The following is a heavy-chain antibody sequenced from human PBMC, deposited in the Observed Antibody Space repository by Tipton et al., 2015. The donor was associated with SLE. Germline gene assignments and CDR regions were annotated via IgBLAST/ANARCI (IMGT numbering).Heavy chain of an antibody. V-gene: IGHV4-30-4*01. D-gene: IGHD6-13*01. CDR1: GGSISSGDYY. CDR3: ARDFGSSGSFDY. J-gene: IGHJ4*02. Sequence: TLSLTCTVSGGSISSGDYYWSWIRQPPGKGLEWIGYIYYSGSTYYNPSLKSRVIISVDTSKNQFSLKLSSVTAADTAVYYCARDFGSSGSFDYWGQRTLVTVSS. CDR2: IYYSGST.